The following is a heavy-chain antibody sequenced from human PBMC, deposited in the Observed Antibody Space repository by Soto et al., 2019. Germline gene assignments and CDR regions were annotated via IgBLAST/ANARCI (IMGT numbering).Heavy chain of an antibody. CDR3: XXXXXXXXXFDI. V-gene: IGHV3-53*02. CDR2: IYXGGST. J-gene: IGHJ3*02. CDR1: GFTVSSNY. Sequence: VQLVETGGGLIQPGGSLRLSCAASGFTVSSNYMSWVRQAPGKGLEWVSVIYXGGSTYYADSVKGRFTISRDNSXXXXXXXXXXXXXXXXXXXXXXXXXXXXXXFDIWGQGTMVTVSS.